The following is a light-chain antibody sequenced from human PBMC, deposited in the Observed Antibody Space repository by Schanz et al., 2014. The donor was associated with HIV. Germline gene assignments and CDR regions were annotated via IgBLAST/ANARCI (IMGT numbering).Light chain of an antibody. CDR3: SSYTGSSTHVV. J-gene: IGLJ2*01. V-gene: IGLV2-14*03. CDR2: DVT. Sequence: QSALTQPASVSGSPGQSITLSCTGTSNDIGAYNYVSWYQQHPDKAPKLLIFDVTNRPSDISHRFSGSKSGITASLTISGLQSDDEAVYYCSSYTGSSTHVVFGGGTKLTVL. CDR1: SNDIGAYNY.